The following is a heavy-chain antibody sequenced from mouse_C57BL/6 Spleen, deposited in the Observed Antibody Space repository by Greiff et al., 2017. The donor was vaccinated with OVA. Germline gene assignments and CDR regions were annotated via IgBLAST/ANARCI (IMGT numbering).Heavy chain of an antibody. D-gene: IGHD2-2*01. J-gene: IGHJ2*01. Sequence: EVQRVESGPVLVKPGASVKMSCKASGYTFTDYYMNWVKQSHGKSLEWIGVINPYNGGTSYNQKFKGKATLTVDKASSTAYMELNSLTSEDSAVYYCARSDYGYGGYFDYWGQGTTLTVSS. CDR1: GYTFTDYY. CDR3: ARSDYGYGGYFDY. V-gene: IGHV1-19*01. CDR2: INPYNGGT.